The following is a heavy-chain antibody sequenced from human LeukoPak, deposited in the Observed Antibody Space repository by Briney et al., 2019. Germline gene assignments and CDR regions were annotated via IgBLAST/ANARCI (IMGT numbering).Heavy chain of an antibody. Sequence: PGGSLRLSCVVSRFTFSSYWMHWVRQAPGKGLEWVATIKPDGSGKYYVDSVKGRFTISRDNADNSLYLQMDSLRAEDAAVYYCARGDFDYWGQGTLVTVSS. V-gene: IGHV3-7*03. CDR3: ARGDFDY. J-gene: IGHJ4*02. CDR2: IKPDGSGK. CDR1: RFTFSSYW.